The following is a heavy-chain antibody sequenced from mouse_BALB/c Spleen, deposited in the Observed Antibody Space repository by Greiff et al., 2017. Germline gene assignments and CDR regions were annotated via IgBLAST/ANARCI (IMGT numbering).Heavy chain of an antibody. CDR1: GFTFSSYG. CDR3: ADSPWFAY. J-gene: IGHJ3*01. V-gene: IGHV5-6-3*01. Sequence: EVQLVESGGGLVQPGGSLKLSCAASGFTFSSYGMSWVRQTPDKRLELVATINSNGGSTYYPDSVKGRFTISRDNAKNTLYLQMSSLKSEDTAMYYCADSPWFAYWGQGTLVTVSA. CDR2: INSNGGST.